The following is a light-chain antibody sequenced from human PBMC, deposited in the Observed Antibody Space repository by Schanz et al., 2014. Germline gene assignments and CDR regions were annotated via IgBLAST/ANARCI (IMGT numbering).Light chain of an antibody. V-gene: IGLV2-8*01. Sequence: QSGLTQPPSASGSPGQSVTISCTGTSSDVGGYNFVSWYQQHPGKVPKLMIYEVSKRPSGVPDRFSGSKSGNTASLTVSGLQAEDEADYYCSSYAGSNNPVVFGGGTKLTVL. J-gene: IGLJ2*01. CDR1: SSDVGGYNF. CDR2: EVS. CDR3: SSYAGSNNPVV.